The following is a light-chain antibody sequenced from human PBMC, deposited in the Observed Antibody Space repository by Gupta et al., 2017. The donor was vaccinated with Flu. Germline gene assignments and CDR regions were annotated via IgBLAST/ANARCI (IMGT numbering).Light chain of an antibody. V-gene: IGLV2-23*01. CDR3: CSYANTYTWV. Sequence: QSALTQPASVSGSPGQSVTLSCSGTTSDVGSYNLVSWYQQHPGRVPKLIIYEGNKRPSGVSNRFSGSKSGNTASLTISGLQAEDEADYYCCSYANTYTWVFGGGTKLTVL. J-gene: IGLJ2*01. CDR1: TSDVGSYNL. CDR2: EGN.